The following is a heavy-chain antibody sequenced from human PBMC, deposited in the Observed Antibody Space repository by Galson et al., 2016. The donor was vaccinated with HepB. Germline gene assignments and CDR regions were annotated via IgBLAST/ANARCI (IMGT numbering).Heavy chain of an antibody. D-gene: IGHD3-3*01. CDR1: GFTFNRYG. Sequence: SLRLSCAASGFTFNRYGMNWVRQVPGKGLEFVAIISYDGTTNYYKDSVRGRFTISRDNSKNTLYLQISGLKFEDTGVYYCARGSECETPLDDAFDIWGQGTMVTVSS. CDR2: ISYDGTTN. CDR3: ARGSECETPLDDAFDI. V-gene: IGHV3-30*03. J-gene: IGHJ3*02.